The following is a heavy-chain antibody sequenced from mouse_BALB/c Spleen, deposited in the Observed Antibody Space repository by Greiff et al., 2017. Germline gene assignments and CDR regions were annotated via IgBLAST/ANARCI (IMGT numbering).Heavy chain of an antibody. CDR1: GYSFTGYF. D-gene: IGHD2-14*01. CDR3: ARNYRYDDAMDY. CDR2: INPYNGDT. Sequence: EVQLVESGPELVKPGASVKISCKASGYSFTGYFMNWVMQSHGKSLEWIGRINPYNGDTFYNQKFKGKATLTADKSSSTAYMQLSSLASEDSAVYYCARNYRYDDAMDYWGQGTSVTVSS. J-gene: IGHJ4*01. V-gene: IGHV1-20*02.